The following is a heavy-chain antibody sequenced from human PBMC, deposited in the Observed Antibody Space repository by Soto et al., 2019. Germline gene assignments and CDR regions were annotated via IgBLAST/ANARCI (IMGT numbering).Heavy chain of an antibody. J-gene: IGHJ6*02. CDR3: ARDLRFRGFYGMDV. CDR2: IYYSGST. D-gene: IGHD3-10*01. V-gene: IGHV4-31*03. CDR1: GGSISSGGYY. Sequence: QVQLQESGPGLVKPSQTLSLTCTVSGGSISSGGYYWSWIRQHPGKGLEWIGYIYYSGSTYYNPSLKSRVTISVDSSKNQFSLKLSSVTAADTAVYYCARDLRFRGFYGMDVWGQGTTVTVSS.